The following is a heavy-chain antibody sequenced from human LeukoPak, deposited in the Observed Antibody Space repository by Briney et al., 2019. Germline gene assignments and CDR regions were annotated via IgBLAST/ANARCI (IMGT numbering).Heavy chain of an antibody. J-gene: IGHJ3*02. CDR1: GFTFSSYA. D-gene: IGHD3-10*01. V-gene: IGHV3-30*04. CDR3: ARDFGPYYYGSGSYYSDAFNI. Sequence: PGGSLRLSCAASGFTFSSYAMHWVRQAPGQGLEWVADISYDGRNKSYADSVKGRFTISRHNSKNTLYLPMNSLRAEDPAVYYCARDFGPYYYGSGSYYSDAFNIWGQGTMVTVSS. CDR2: ISYDGRNK.